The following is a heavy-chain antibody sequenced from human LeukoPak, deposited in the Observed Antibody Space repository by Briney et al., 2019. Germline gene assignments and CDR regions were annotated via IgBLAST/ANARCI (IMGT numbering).Heavy chain of an antibody. CDR3: ARDGTRGRGGEQTYYFDY. V-gene: IGHV4-34*01. J-gene: IGHJ4*02. Sequence: SETLSLTCAVYGGSFSGYYWSWIRQPPGKGLEWIGEINHSGSTNYNPSLKSRVTISVDTSKNQFSLKLSSVTAADTAVYYCARDGTRGRGGEQTYYFDYWGQGTLVTVSS. CDR1: GGSFSGYY. D-gene: IGHD3-16*01. CDR2: INHSGST.